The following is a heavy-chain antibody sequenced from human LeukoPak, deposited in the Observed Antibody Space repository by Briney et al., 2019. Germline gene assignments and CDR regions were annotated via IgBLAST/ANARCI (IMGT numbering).Heavy chain of an antibody. V-gene: IGHV4-39*07. CDR2: IFYTGQT. CDR3: ARDREQQLVRFYNAFDI. Sequence: WVRQPPGKGLEWIGTIFYTGQTYYSPSLKSRVTISVDTSKNQFSLKLRSVTAADTAVYYCARDREQQLVRFYNAFDIWGQGTMVTVSS. J-gene: IGHJ3*02. D-gene: IGHD6-13*01.